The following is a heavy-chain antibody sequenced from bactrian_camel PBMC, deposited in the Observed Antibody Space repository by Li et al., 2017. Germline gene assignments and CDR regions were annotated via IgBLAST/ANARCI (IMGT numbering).Heavy chain of an antibody. CDR1: GFNFSSYA. J-gene: IGHJ4*01. V-gene: IGHV3S40*01. Sequence: VQLVESGGGLVQPGGSLRLCCAASGFNFSSYAMSWARQAPGKGLEWVSTINSGGGSGGGFTSYADSVKDRFTISQDNTKNTVYLQMNSLKPEDSGTYYCAADERWTNCFQRYYATYHYRGRGTQVTVS. CDR3: AADERWTNCFQRYYATYHY. D-gene: IGHD2*01. CDR2: INSGGGSGGGFT.